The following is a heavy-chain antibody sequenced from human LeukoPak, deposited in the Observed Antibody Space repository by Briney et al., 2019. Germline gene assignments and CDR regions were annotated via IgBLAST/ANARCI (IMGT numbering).Heavy chain of an antibody. V-gene: IGHV1-18*01. CDR3: ARVVGEXRYFXXSPXGDFDY. Sequence: ASVKVSCKASGYTFTSYGISWVRQAPGQGLEWMGWISAYNGNTNYAQKLQGRVTMTTDTSTSTAYMELRSLRSDDTAVYYCARVVGEXRYFXXSPXGDFDYWGQGTLVTVSS. CDR1: GYTFTSYG. J-gene: IGHJ4*02. D-gene: IGHD3-9*01. CDR2: ISAYNGNT.